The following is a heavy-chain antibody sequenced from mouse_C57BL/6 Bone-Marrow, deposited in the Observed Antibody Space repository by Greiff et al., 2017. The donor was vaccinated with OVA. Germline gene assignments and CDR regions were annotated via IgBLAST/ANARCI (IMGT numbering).Heavy chain of an antibody. V-gene: IGHV1-55*01. Sequence: VQLQESGAELVKPGASVNRSCKASGYTFTSYWITWVKQRPGQGLEWIGDIYPGSGSTNYNEKFKSKATLTVDTSSSTAYMQLSSLTSEDSAVYYCARWDTTVVDWYFDVWGTGTTVTVSS. J-gene: IGHJ1*03. CDR1: GYTFTSYW. D-gene: IGHD1-1*01. CDR2: IYPGSGST. CDR3: ARWDTTVVDWYFDV.